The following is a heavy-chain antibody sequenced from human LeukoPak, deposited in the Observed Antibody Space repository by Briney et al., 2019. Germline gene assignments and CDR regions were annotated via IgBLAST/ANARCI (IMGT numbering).Heavy chain of an antibody. CDR2: INSDGSST. J-gene: IGHJ4*02. V-gene: IGHV3-74*01. Sequence: GGSLRLSCAASGFTFSSYWMHWVRQAPGKGLVWVSRINSDGSSTSYADSVKGRFTISRDNSKSTLYLQMNSLRAEDTALYYCATVSYCGGDCYSPSFDYWGQGTLVTVSS. CDR1: GFTFSSYW. D-gene: IGHD2-21*02. CDR3: ATVSYCGGDCYSPSFDY.